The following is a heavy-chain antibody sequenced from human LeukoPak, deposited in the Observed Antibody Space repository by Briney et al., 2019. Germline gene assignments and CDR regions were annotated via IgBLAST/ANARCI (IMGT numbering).Heavy chain of an antibody. CDR3: ARDIGSGWSSDY. CDR2: IYHSGST. V-gene: IGHV4-4*02. J-gene: IGHJ4*02. Sequence: ASETLSLTCAVAGGSISSGDWWSWVRQPPGKGLECIGEIYHSGSTNYNPSLKSRVTISEDKSKNQFSLRLSSVTAADTAVYYCARDIGSGWSSDYWGQGTLVTVSS. CDR1: GGSISSGDW. D-gene: IGHD6-19*01.